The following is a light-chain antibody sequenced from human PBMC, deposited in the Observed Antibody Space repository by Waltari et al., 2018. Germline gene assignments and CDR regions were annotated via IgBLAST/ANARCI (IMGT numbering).Light chain of an antibody. Sequence: SSDLTQPPSVSEAPGTTATITCGGYILGSKPVHWYQQKAGQAPILVLYDDTDRPSGIPDRFSGSNSGNTATLTISRVEAGDEADYYCQVWDSNTDHAFFGTGTKVTVL. V-gene: IGLV3-21*03. CDR1: ILGSKP. CDR3: QVWDSNTDHAF. CDR2: DDT. J-gene: IGLJ1*01.